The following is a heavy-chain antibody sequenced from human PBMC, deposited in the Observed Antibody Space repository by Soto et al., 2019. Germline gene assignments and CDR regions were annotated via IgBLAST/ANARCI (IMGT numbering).Heavy chain of an antibody. CDR2: ISYDGSNK. J-gene: IGHJ6*02. CDR1: GFTFSSYG. CDR3: AKDPQGYCSSTSCYGMDV. D-gene: IGHD2-2*01. Sequence: GGSLRLSCAASGFTFSSYGMHWVRQAPGKGLEWVAVISYDGSNKYYADSVKGRFTISRDNSKNTLYLQMNSLRAEDTAVYYCAKDPQGYCSSTSCYGMDVWGQGTTVTVSS. V-gene: IGHV3-30*18.